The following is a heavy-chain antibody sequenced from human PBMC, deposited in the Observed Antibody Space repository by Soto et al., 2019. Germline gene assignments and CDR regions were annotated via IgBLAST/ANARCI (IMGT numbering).Heavy chain of an antibody. CDR2: ISGSGGTT. D-gene: IGHD6-25*01. J-gene: IGHJ4*02. CDR1: GFTFSSYA. Sequence: EVQLLESGGGLVQPGRSLRLSCAASGFTFSSYAMRWVRQAPGKGLEWVSAISGSGGTTYYAASVKGRFTIFRDNSKNTLFLQMNSLRAEDTAVYYCAKFFVETGGSSGWPWTFHYWGQGTLVTVSS. CDR3: AKFFVETGGSSGWPWTFHY. V-gene: IGHV3-23*01.